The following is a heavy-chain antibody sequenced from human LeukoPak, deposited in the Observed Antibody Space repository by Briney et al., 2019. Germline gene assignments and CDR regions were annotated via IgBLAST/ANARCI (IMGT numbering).Heavy chain of an antibody. CDR2: FDPEDGET. J-gene: IGHJ4*02. Sequence: ASVKVSCKVSGYTLTELSMHWVRQAPGKGLEWMGGFDPEDGETIYAQKFQGRVTMTEDTSTDTAYMELSSLRSEDTAVYYCATRAMVRGPYYFDCWGQGTLVTVSS. V-gene: IGHV1-24*01. CDR3: ATRAMVRGPYYFDC. D-gene: IGHD3-10*01. CDR1: GYTLTELS.